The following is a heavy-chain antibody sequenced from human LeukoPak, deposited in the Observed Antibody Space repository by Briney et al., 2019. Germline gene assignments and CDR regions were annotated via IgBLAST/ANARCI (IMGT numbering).Heavy chain of an antibody. D-gene: IGHD5-12*01. CDR1: GYTFTSYG. CDR2: ISAYNGNT. V-gene: IGHV1-18*01. CDR3: ARISRDSGYPGRFDP. J-gene: IGHJ5*02. Sequence: ASVKVSCKASGYTFTSYGISWVRQAPGQGLEWMGWISAYNGNTNYAQKFQGRVTMTRNTSISTAYMELSSLRSEDTAVYYCARISRDSGYPGRFDPWGQGTLVTVSS.